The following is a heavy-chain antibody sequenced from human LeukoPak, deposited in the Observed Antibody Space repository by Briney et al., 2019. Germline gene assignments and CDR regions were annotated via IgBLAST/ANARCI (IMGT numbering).Heavy chain of an antibody. CDR2: FIPILGTA. Sequence: SVKVSCKASGGTFSDYALNWVRQAPGQGREGMGVFIPILGTANSTQKFQGRVTITADISTNTVYMELRSLRSDDTAVYYCARDAVPANRLDYWGQGTLVTVSS. CDR3: ARDAVPANRLDY. CDR1: GGTFSDYA. V-gene: IGHV1-69*06. J-gene: IGHJ4*02. D-gene: IGHD2-2*01.